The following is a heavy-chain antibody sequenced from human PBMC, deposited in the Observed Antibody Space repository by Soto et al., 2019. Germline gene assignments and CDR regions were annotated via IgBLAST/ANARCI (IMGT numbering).Heavy chain of an antibody. V-gene: IGHV4-28*01. D-gene: IGHD4-17*01. J-gene: IGHJ4*02. CDR3: ARIDGTPYGGNSVFEY. Sequence: SETLSLTCAVSGYSISSSNWWGWIRQPPGKGPEWIGYIYYSGSTYYNPSLKSRVTMSVDTSKNKCSLKLSSVTALDTAVYYCARIDGTPYGGNSVFEYWGQGTLVTVSS. CDR1: GYSISSSNW. CDR2: IYYSGST.